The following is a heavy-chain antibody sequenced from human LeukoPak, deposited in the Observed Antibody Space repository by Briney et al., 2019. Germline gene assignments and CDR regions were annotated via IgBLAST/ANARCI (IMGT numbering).Heavy chain of an antibody. J-gene: IGHJ6*03. CDR3: ARGAMVRGIQYYMDV. V-gene: IGHV1-2*02. CDR1: GYTFTGYY. D-gene: IGHD3-10*01. CDR2: INPNSGGT. Sequence: ASVKVSCKASGYTFTGYYMHWVRQAPGQGLEWMGWINPNSGGTNYAQRFQGRVTMTRGMSTSTVYMELSSLRSVDTAVYYCARGAMVRGIQYYMDVWGKGTTVTISS.